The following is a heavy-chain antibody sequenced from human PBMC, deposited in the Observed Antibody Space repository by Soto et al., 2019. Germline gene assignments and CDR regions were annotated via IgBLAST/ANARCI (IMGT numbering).Heavy chain of an antibody. Sequence: SETLSLTCTVSGGSISSSSYYWGWIRQPPGKGLEWIGSIYYSGSTYYNPSLKSRVTISVDTSKNQFSLKLSSVTAADTAVYYCATQLSGYGSELDYWGQGTLVTVSS. V-gene: IGHV4-39*01. J-gene: IGHJ4*02. D-gene: IGHD3-10*01. CDR3: ATQLSGYGSELDY. CDR2: IYYSGST. CDR1: GGSISSSSYY.